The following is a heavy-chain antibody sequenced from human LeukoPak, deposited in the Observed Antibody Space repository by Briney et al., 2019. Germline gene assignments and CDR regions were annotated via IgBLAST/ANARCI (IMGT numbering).Heavy chain of an antibody. Sequence: GGSLRLSCAASGFTFSSYAMHWVRQAPGKGLEWVAVISYDGSNKYYADSVKGRFTISRDNSKNTLYLQMNSLRAEDTAVYYCARWWAAGTYFDYWGQGTLVTVSS. CDR3: ARWWAAGTYFDY. CDR2: ISYDGSNK. J-gene: IGHJ4*02. V-gene: IGHV3-30*04. CDR1: GFTFSSYA. D-gene: IGHD6-13*01.